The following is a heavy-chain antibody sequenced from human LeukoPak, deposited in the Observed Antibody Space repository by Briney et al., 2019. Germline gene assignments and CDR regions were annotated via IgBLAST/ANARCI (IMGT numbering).Heavy chain of an antibody. J-gene: IGHJ6*03. D-gene: IGHD3-10*01. CDR3: ARHGVRGVSRLTYYYYMDV. V-gene: IGHV4-34*01. CDR1: GGSFSGYY. Sequence: SETLSLTCAVYGGSFSGYYWSWIRQPPRKGLDPIGEINHSGSTNYNPSLKSRVTISVDTSKNQFSLKLSSVTAADTAVYYCARHGVRGVSRLTYYYYMDVWGKGTTVTISS. CDR2: INHSGST.